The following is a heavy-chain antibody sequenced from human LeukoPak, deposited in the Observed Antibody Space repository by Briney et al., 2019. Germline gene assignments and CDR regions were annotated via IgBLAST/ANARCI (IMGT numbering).Heavy chain of an antibody. Sequence: GGSLRLACAASGFTFSSYWMHWVRQPPGKGLVWVSRINSDGSSTSYADSVKGRFTISRDNAKNTLYLQMNSLRAEDTAVYYCVRESREWLLSYYYYYMDVWGKGTTVTVSS. CDR1: GFTFSSYW. V-gene: IGHV3-74*01. CDR3: VRESREWLLSYYYYYMDV. D-gene: IGHD3-3*01. J-gene: IGHJ6*03. CDR2: INSDGSST.